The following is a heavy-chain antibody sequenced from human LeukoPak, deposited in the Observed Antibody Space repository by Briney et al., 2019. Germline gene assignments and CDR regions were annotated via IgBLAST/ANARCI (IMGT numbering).Heavy chain of an antibody. D-gene: IGHD6-13*01. Sequence: PSETLSLTCTVSGGSINSYYWSWIRQPAGKGLEWIGRIYTSGSTNYNPSLKSRVTMSVDTSKNQFSLKLSSVTAADTAVYYCARGRAYSSSWYFDPWGQGTLVTVSS. CDR2: IYTSGST. V-gene: IGHV4-4*07. CDR3: ARGRAYSSSWYFDP. J-gene: IGHJ5*02. CDR1: GGSINSYY.